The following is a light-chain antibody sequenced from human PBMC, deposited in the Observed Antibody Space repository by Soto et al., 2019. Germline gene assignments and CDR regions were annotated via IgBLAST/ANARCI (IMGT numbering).Light chain of an antibody. V-gene: IGKV3-20*01. J-gene: IGKJ1*01. CDR1: QSVSSSY. Sequence: EIVLTQSPGTLSLSPGERATLSCRASQSVSSSYLAWYQQKPGRAPRPLIYGASSRATGIPDRFSGSGSGTDFTLTISRLESEDVAVYYCQQYGSSPETFGQGTTVEIK. CDR3: QQYGSSPET. CDR2: GAS.